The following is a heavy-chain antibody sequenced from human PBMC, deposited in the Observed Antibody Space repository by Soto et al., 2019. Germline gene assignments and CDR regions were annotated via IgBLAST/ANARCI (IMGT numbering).Heavy chain of an antibody. V-gene: IGHV1-69*12. Sequence: QVQLVQSGAEVKKPGSSVKVSCKASGGTFSSSAISWVRQAPGQGLEWMGGMIPIFGTAKYAQKFQDRVTITADESTSTAYMELRSLRSDDTAVYYCATAVKRLLVPGLMGWFDPWGQGTLVTVSS. CDR3: ATAVKRLLVPGLMGWFDP. CDR1: GGTFSSSA. D-gene: IGHD3-22*01. CDR2: MIPIFGTA. J-gene: IGHJ5*02.